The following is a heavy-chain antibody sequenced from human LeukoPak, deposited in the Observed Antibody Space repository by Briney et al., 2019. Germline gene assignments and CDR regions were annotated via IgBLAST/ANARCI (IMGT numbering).Heavy chain of an antibody. J-gene: IGHJ5*02. CDR1: GGSFSGYY. V-gene: IGHV4-34*01. CDR2: INHSGST. D-gene: IGHD6-13*01. Sequence: SETLSLTCAVYGGSFSGYYWSWIRQPPGKGLEWIGEINHSGSTNYNPSLKSRVTISVDTSKNQFSLKLSSVTAADTAVYHCARVPQRFDPWGQGTLVTVSS. CDR3: ARVPQRFDP.